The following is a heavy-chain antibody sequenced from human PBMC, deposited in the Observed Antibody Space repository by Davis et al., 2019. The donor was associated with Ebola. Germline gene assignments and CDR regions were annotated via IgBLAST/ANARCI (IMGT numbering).Heavy chain of an antibody. CDR2: IKHDGSVK. Sequence: PGGSLRLSCAASGFTFSNYWMAWGRQAPGKGLEWVAHIKHDGSVKDYVDSVKGRFTISRDNAKNSLYLQMNSLRVEDTAVYYCVRDGWASLFDYRGQGTLVTVSS. CDR3: VRDGWASLFDY. D-gene: IGHD6-19*01. V-gene: IGHV3-7*05. J-gene: IGHJ4*02. CDR1: GFTFSNYW.